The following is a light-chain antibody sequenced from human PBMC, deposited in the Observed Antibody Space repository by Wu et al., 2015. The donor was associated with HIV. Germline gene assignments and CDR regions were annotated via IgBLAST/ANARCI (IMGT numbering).Light chain of an antibody. J-gene: IGKJ4*01. CDR1: QSVTSNY. V-gene: IGKV3-20*01. CDR2: GAS. CDR3: QQYSSSPPGLT. Sequence: EIVLTQSPGTLSLSPGERATLSCRASQSVTSNYLAWYQQKPGQAPRLLIYGASSRATGIPDRFSGSGSGTDFTLTVTRLEPEDFAVYYCQQYSSSPPGLTFGGGTKVEIK.